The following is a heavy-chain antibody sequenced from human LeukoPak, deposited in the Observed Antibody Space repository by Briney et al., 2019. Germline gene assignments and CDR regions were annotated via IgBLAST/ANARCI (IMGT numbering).Heavy chain of an antibody. CDR3: ARDRGGGLEMYYFDY. V-gene: IGHV3-30-3*01. Sequence: PGRSLRLSCAASGFTFSSYAMHWVRQAPAKGLEWVAVISYDGSNKYYADSVKGRFTISRDNSKNTLYLQMNSLRAEDTAVYYCARDRGGGLEMYYFDYWGQGTLVTVSS. D-gene: IGHD3/OR15-3a*01. J-gene: IGHJ4*02. CDR1: GFTFSSYA. CDR2: ISYDGSNK.